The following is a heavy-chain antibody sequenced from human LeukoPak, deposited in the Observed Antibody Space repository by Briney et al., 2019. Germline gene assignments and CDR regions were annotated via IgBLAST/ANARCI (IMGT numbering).Heavy chain of an antibody. CDR2: ISSSGSTI. J-gene: IGHJ5*02. CDR3: ARKYSSSLAPILWLDP. CDR1: GFTFSDYY. Sequence: GGSLRLSCAASGFTFSDYYMSWIRQAPGKGLEWVSYISSSGSTIYYADSVKGRFTISRDNAKNSLYLQMNSLRAEDTAVYYCARKYSSSLAPILWLDPWGQGTLVTVSS. D-gene: IGHD6-13*01. V-gene: IGHV3-11*04.